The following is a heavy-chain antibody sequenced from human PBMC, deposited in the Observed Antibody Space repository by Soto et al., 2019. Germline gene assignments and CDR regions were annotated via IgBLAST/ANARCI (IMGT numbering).Heavy chain of an antibody. CDR3: ARAGYCSSTSCYGKSNPLDY. V-gene: IGHV3-7*01. CDR1: GFTFSSYW. CDR2: IKQDGSEK. J-gene: IGHJ4*02. D-gene: IGHD2-2*03. Sequence: EVQLVESGGGLVQPGGSLRLSCAASGFTFSSYWMSWVRQAPGKGLEWVANIKQDGSEKYYVDSVKGRFTISRDNTKNSMYLQMNSLRAENTAVYYCARAGYCSSTSCYGKSNPLDYWGQGTLVTVSS.